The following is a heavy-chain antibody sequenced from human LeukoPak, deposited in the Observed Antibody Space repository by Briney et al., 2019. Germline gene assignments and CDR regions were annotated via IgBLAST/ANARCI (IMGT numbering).Heavy chain of an antibody. D-gene: IGHD2-15*01. Sequence: GGSLRLSCAASGFTFSSYWMHWVHQAPGKGLVWVSRINSDGSSTSYADSVKGRFTISRDNAKNTLYLQMNSLRAEDTAVYYCARGYCSGGSCYLKTGNWFDPWGQGTLVTVSS. CDR3: ARGYCSGGSCYLKTGNWFDP. CDR1: GFTFSSYW. CDR2: INSDGSST. J-gene: IGHJ5*02. V-gene: IGHV3-74*01.